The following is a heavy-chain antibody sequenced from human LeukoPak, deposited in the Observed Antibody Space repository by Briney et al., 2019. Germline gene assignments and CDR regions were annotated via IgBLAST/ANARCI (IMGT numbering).Heavy chain of an antibody. CDR2: TYYRSKWYN. D-gene: IGHD2/OR15-2a*01. V-gene: IGHV6-1*01. J-gene: IGHJ4*02. Sequence: SQTLALTYAISGDSVSRNSAAGDWSRQSPSRGLEWLGRTYYRSKWYNDYAVSVKSRITINPDTPKNQFSLQLNSVTPEDTAVYYCARGDLLIDYWGQGTLVTVSS. CDR1: GDSVSRNSAA. CDR3: ARGDLLIDY.